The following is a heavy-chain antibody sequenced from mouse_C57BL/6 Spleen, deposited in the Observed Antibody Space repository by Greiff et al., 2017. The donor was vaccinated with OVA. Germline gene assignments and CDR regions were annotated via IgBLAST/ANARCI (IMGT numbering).Heavy chain of an antibody. J-gene: IGHJ1*03. Sequence: EVQLVESGGGLVQPKGSLKLSCAASGFSFNTYAMNWVRQAPGKGLEWVARIRSKSNNYATYYADSVKDRFTISRDDSESMLYLQMNNLKTEDTAMYYCVRDYDGYFDVWGTGTTVTVSS. CDR1: GFSFNTYA. CDR2: IRSKSNNYAT. D-gene: IGHD2-4*01. CDR3: VRDYDGYFDV. V-gene: IGHV10-1*01.